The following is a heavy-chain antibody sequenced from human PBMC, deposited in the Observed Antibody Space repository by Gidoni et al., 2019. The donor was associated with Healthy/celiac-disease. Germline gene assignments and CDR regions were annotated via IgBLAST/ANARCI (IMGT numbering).Heavy chain of an antibody. CDR3: ARGSITMVQGVIIAYGMDV. CDR2: IWYDGSNK. Sequence: QVQLVESGGGVVQPGRSLRLSCSAHGFTFSSYGMHWVRQAPGKGLEWVAVIWYDGSNKYYADSVRGRFTSSRDNSKKTMYLQMNSLRVEDTAEYYCARGSITMVQGVIIAYGMDVWGQGTTVTVSS. J-gene: IGHJ6*02. D-gene: IGHD3-10*01. CDR1: GFTFSSYG. V-gene: IGHV3-33*01.